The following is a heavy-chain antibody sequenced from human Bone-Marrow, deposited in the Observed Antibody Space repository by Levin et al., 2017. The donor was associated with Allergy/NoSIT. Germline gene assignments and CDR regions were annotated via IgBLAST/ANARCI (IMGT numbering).Heavy chain of an antibody. CDR3: TRDSRFGGMYSSRSEFDY. D-gene: IGHD1-26*01. CDR2: ISVYNGDT. J-gene: IGHJ4*02. CDR1: GYSFSTNG. Sequence: VASVKVSCKASGYSFSTNGMSWVRQAPGQGLEWVGWISVYNGDTTYAQDFKGRVTLTTDKYTNTAFMELRNLRSDDSAVYYCTRDSRFGGMYSSRSEFDYWGQGTLVSVSS. V-gene: IGHV1-18*01.